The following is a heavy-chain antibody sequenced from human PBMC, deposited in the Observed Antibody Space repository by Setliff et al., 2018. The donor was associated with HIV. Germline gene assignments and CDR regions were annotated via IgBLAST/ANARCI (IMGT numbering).Heavy chain of an antibody. CDR2: VYSSGST. CDR1: GGSISSGSYY. J-gene: IGHJ2*01. V-gene: IGHV4-61*09. Sequence: LSLTCTVSGGSISSGSYYWSWIRQPAGKGLEWIGHVYSSGSTDYNPSLKSRVTISLDTSNNQFSLRLRSVTAADTAVFYCARARRYCPNGVCFIRPGYSDLWGRGTLVTVSS. CDR3: ARARRYCPNGVCFIRPGYSDL. D-gene: IGHD2-8*01.